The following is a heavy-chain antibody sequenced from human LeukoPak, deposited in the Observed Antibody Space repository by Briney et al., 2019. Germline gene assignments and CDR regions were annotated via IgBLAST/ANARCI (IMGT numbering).Heavy chain of an antibody. D-gene: IGHD6-6*01. V-gene: IGHV1-8*03. CDR3: ATGISLVQGSFDY. CDR1: GYTFTSHD. CDR2: MNPNSGNT. J-gene: IGHJ4*02. Sequence: EASVKVSCKASGYTFTSHDINWVRQATGQGLEWMGWMNPNSGNTGYAQKFQGRVTITRNTSISTAYMELSSLRSEDTAVYYCATGISLVQGSFDYWGQGTLVTVSS.